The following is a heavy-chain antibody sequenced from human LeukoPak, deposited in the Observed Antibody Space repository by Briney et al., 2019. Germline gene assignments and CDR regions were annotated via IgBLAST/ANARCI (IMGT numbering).Heavy chain of an antibody. CDR2: IYDSGST. CDR3: ACLTTADAFDI. V-gene: IGHV4-59*01. J-gene: IGHJ3*02. Sequence: PSETLSFTCTVSGGSIGSYYWSWIRQPPGKGLEWIGYIYDSGSTNYNPSLKSRVTISVDTSKNQFSLKLSSVTAADTAVYYCACLTTADAFDIWGQGTMVTVSS. D-gene: IGHD3-22*01. CDR1: GGSIGSYY.